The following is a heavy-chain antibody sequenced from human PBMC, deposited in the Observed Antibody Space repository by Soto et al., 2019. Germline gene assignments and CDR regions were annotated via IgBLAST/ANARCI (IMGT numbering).Heavy chain of an antibody. Sequence: GGSLRLSCAASGFTFSSYGMHWVRQAPGKGLEWVAVIWYDGSNKYYADSVKGRFTISRDNSKNTLYLQMNSLGGEDTAVYYCARDQVVGATEMDVWGQGATVTVSS. D-gene: IGHD1-26*01. CDR1: GFTFSSYG. CDR2: IWYDGSNK. CDR3: ARDQVVGATEMDV. J-gene: IGHJ6*02. V-gene: IGHV3-33*01.